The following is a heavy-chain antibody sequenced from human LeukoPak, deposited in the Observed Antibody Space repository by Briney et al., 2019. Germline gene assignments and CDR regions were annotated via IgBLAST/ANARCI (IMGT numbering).Heavy chain of an antibody. V-gene: IGHV3-74*01. Sequence: GGSLRLSCAASGFIFSSYWMHWVRQEPGKGLVWVSRINNDGSDTKYADSVKGRFTISRDNAKNTLYLQMNSLRVEDTAVYYCAGGYIGPDYWGQGTLVTVSS. CDR2: INNDGSDT. D-gene: IGHD5-18*01. J-gene: IGHJ4*02. CDR1: GFIFSSYW. CDR3: AGGYIGPDY.